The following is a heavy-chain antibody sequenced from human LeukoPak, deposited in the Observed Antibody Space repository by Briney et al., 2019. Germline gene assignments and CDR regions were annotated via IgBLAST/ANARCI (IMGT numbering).Heavy chain of an antibody. CDR2: ISGGGGSK. D-gene: IGHD1-7*01. J-gene: IGHJ4*02. CDR1: GFTFRNYV. CDR3: AKEYNWNYEY. Sequence: GGSLRLSCAASGFTFRNYVMSWVRQAPGKGLGWVSTISGGGGSKYYADYVKGRFTISRDNSKNTLYLQMNSLRAEDTAVFYCAKEYNWNYEYWGQGTLVTVSS. V-gene: IGHV3-23*01.